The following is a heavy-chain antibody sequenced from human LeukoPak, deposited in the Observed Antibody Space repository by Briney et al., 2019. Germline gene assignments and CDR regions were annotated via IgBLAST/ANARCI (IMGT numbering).Heavy chain of an antibody. J-gene: IGHJ4*02. CDR1: GFTFSSYN. D-gene: IGHD3-16*01. CDR3: ARVLGAYSNVYGPDFDY. V-gene: IGHV3-7*01. CDR2: IRKGGSEI. Sequence: PGGSLRLSCAASGFTFSSYNMNWVRQAPGKGLEWVANIRKGGSEIYYADSVRGRFTISRDNAKNSLYLQVNSLRAEDTAVYYCARVLGAYSNVYGPDFDYWGQGTLVTVSS.